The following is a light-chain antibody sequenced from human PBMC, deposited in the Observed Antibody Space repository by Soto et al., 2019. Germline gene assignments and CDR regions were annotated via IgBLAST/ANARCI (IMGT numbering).Light chain of an antibody. Sequence: QSALTQPASVSGSPGQSITISCSETITNVGGYNYVSWYQQHPGKAPKLMIYDVIKRPSGVSNRFSGSKSGNTASLTISGLLAEDEADYHCSSHTSSSTRVFGTGTKLTVL. CDR3: SSHTSSSTRV. CDR2: DVI. CDR1: ITNVGGYNY. V-gene: IGLV2-14*03. J-gene: IGLJ1*01.